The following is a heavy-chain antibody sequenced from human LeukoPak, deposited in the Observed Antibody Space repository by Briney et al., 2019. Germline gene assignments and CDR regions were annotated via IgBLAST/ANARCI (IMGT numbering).Heavy chain of an antibody. D-gene: IGHD1-26*01. Sequence: NPSETLSLTCTVSGGSISSYYWSWIRQPPGKGLEWIGYIYYSGSTNYNPSLKSRVTISVDTSKNQFSLKLSSVTAADTAVYYCARHFFPGATRAFDIWGQGTMVTVSS. CDR2: IYYSGST. V-gene: IGHV4-59*08. CDR3: ARHFFPGATRAFDI. J-gene: IGHJ3*02. CDR1: GGSISSYY.